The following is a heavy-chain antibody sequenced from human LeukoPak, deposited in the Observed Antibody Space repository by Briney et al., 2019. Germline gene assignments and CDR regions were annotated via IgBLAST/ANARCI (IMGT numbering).Heavy chain of an antibody. CDR2: IKQDGSEK. CDR3: ARNQRRLDY. J-gene: IGHJ4*02. CDR1: GFTFSNYW. D-gene: IGHD1-14*01. Sequence: GGSLRLSCAASGFTFSNYWMTWVRQAPGKWLELVANIKQDGSEKYYVDSVKGRFTIPRDNAKNSLYLQMNSLRAEDTAVYYCARNQRRLDYWGQGTLVTVSS. V-gene: IGHV3-7*01.